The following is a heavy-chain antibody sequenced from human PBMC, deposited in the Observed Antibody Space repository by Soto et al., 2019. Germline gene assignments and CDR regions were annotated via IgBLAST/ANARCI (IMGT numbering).Heavy chain of an antibody. CDR3: ARALGDCSSTSCRTAY. CDR2: SIPILGTG. V-gene: IGHV1-69*06. Sequence: QGLLVQSGAAVKKPGSSVKVSCKASGGTFSSYASRWVRQAPGQGLEWLGGSIPILGTGNYAQTFQGRVTITADKSASTAYMELSSLSSEDTAVYYCARALGDCSSTSCRTAYWGQGTLVTVSS. J-gene: IGHJ4*02. CDR1: GGTFSSYA. D-gene: IGHD2-2*01.